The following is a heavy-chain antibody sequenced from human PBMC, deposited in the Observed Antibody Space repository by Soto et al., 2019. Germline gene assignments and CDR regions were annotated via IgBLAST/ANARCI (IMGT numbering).Heavy chain of an antibody. D-gene: IGHD3-9*01. Sequence: GGSLRLSCAASGFTFSDHYMDWVRQAPGKGLEWIGRTRNKANSYTTEYAASVKGRFTISRDDSKNSLYLQMNSLKTEDTAVYYCARGPRGLLTGYPFDYWGQGTLVTVSS. V-gene: IGHV3-72*01. J-gene: IGHJ4*02. CDR1: GFTFSDHY. CDR2: TRNKANSYTT. CDR3: ARGPRGLLTGYPFDY.